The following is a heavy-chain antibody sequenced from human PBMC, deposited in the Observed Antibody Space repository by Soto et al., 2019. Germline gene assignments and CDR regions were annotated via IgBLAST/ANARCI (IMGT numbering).Heavy chain of an antibody. D-gene: IGHD3-3*01. V-gene: IGHV4-59*01. CDR1: GGSISSYY. Sequence: PSETLSLTCTVSGGSISSYYWSWIRQPPGKGLEWIGYIYYSGSTNYNPSLKSRVTISVDTSKNQFSLKLSSVTAADTAVYYCARDRNDFWSGYYDYWGQGTLVTVSS. CDR3: ARDRNDFWSGYYDY. CDR2: IYYSGST. J-gene: IGHJ4*02.